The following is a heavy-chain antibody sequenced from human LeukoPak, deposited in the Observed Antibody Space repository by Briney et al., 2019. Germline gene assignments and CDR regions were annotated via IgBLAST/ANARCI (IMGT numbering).Heavy chain of an antibody. D-gene: IGHD5-12*01. CDR3: ATEPSRSYSFDHLDF. CDR2: VVPMFGIR. V-gene: IGHV1-69*04. J-gene: IGHJ4*02. Sequence: GASVKVSCTPSGGTFNNYAISWVRQAPGQGLEWMGRVVPMFGIRNYPQTFRGRVNITADKATNTAYMELRSLRAEDTAIYYCATEPSRSYSFDHLDFWGLGTPVTVSS. CDR1: GGTFNNYA.